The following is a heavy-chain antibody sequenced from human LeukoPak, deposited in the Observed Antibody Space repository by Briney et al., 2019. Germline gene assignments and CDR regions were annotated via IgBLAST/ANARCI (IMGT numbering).Heavy chain of an antibody. V-gene: IGHV3-21*01. CDR3: ARDALGGGYYDTLTGYYSGAYFDY. CDR2: ISSSSSYI. J-gene: IGHJ4*02. Sequence: GGSLRLSCAASGFTFSSYSMNWVRQAPGKGLEWVSSISSSSSYIYYADSVKGRFTISRDNAKNSLYLQMNSLRAEDTAVYYCARDALGGGYYDTLTGYYSGAYFDYWGQGTLVTVSS. D-gene: IGHD3-9*01. CDR1: GFTFSSYS.